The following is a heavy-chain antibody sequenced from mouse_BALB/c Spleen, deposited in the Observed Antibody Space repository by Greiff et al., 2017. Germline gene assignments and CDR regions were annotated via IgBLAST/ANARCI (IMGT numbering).Heavy chain of an antibody. J-gene: IGHJ1*01. CDR2: IYPGSGST. V-gene: IGHV1-77*01. CDR3: ARGYYRGGWYFDV. D-gene: IGHD2-12*01. CDR1: GYTFTDYV. Sequence: VQLVESGPELVKPGASVKMSCKASGYTFTDYVISWVKQRTGQGLEWIGEIYPGSGSTYYNEKFKGKATLTADKSSNTAYMQLSSLTSEDSAVYFCARGYYRGGWYFDVWGAGTTVTVSS.